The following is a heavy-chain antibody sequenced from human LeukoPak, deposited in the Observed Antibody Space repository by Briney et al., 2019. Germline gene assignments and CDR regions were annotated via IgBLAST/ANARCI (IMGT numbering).Heavy chain of an antibody. CDR2: IYYSGST. Sequence: SETLSLTCTVSGGSISSYYWSWIRQPPGKGLEWIGYIYYSGSTNYNPSLKSRVTISVDTSKNQFSLKLSSVTAADTAVYYCARAYGDYGPNDAFDIWGQGTMVTVSS. J-gene: IGHJ3*02. D-gene: IGHD4-17*01. CDR3: ARAYGDYGPNDAFDI. CDR1: GGSISSYY. V-gene: IGHV4-59*01.